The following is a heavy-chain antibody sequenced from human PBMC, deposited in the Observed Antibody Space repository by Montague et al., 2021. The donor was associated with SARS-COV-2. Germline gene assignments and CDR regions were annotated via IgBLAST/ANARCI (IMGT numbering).Heavy chain of an antibody. V-gene: IGHV4/OR15-8*01. J-gene: IGHJ3*02. D-gene: IGHD3-10*01. Sequence: GSPNYNPSLKSRVTISVDKSKTPFALKLSSVTAADTAAYYCARAISHWFRGTGDIWAQWRMVNVSS. CDR3: ARAISHWFRGTGDI. CDR2: GSP.